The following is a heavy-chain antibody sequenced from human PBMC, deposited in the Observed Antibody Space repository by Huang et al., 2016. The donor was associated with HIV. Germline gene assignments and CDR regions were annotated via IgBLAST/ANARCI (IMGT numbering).Heavy chain of an antibody. CDR1: GHTLTEFS. CDR3: ATGRPLVAVDGALDY. D-gene: IGHD6-19*01. V-gene: IGHV1-24*01. J-gene: IGHJ4*02. CDR2: FDTEDGET. Sequence: QVQLVQSGAEVKKPGASVKVSCKVSGHTLTEFSMHWVRQAPGKGLEWMVGFDTEDGETIYAQKFQGRVSMTEDTSTDTAYMELSSLRSEDTAVYYCATGRPLVAVDGALDYWGQGTLITVSS.